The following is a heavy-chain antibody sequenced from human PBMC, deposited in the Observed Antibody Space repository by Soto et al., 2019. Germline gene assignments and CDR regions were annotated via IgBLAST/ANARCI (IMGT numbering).Heavy chain of an antibody. CDR3: ARREGAGYVYIGGSHWGFDY. J-gene: IGHJ4*02. D-gene: IGHD3-16*01. CDR1: SGSISSSNW. CDR2: IYHSGST. Sequence: QVQLQESGPGLVKPSGTLSLTCAVSSGSISSSNWWSWVRQPPGKGLEWIGEIYHSGSTNYNPSLQKRGTTSVAKSKNPCPLKLSSGTAADTAVYYCARREGAGYVYIGGSHWGFDYWGQGTLVTVSS. V-gene: IGHV4-4*02.